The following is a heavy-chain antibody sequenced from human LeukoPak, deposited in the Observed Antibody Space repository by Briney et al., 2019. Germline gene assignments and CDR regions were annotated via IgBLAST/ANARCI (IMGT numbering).Heavy chain of an antibody. J-gene: IGHJ4*02. CDR3: AREPIAAAGTGYFDY. CDR1: GGTFSSYA. V-gene: IGHV1-69*05. CDR2: IIPIFGTA. Sequence: GASVKVSCKASGGTFSSYAISWVRQAPGQGLEWMGGIIPIFGTANYAQKFQGRVTITTDESTSTAYMELSSLRSEDTAVYYCAREPIAAAGTGYFDYWGQGTLVTVSS. D-gene: IGHD6-13*01.